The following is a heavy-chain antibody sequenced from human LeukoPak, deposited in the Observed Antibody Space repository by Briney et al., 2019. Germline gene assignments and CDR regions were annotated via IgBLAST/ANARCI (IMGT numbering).Heavy chain of an antibody. Sequence: GGSLRLSCVVSGFPISTYTTTWVRQTPEKGLEWVSSITFSGGTTYYADSVRGRFTISRDDSENTLYLQMTSLRVEDTAVYYCAKGGPIQLWSDFDYWGQGTLVTVSS. CDR1: GFPISTYT. CDR3: AKGGPIQLWSDFDY. V-gene: IGHV3-23*01. D-gene: IGHD5-18*01. J-gene: IGHJ4*02. CDR2: ITFSGGTT.